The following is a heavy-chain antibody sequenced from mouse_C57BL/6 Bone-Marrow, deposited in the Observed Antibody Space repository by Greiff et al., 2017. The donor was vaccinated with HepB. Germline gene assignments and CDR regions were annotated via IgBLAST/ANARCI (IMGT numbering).Heavy chain of an antibody. D-gene: IGHD2-1*01. CDR2: IYPGDGDT. CDR3: ARYTLGNYDFDY. CDR1: GYAFSSYW. J-gene: IGHJ2*01. V-gene: IGHV1-80*01. Sequence: QVQLQQSGAELVKPGASVKISCKASGYAFSSYWMNWVKQRPGKGLEWIGQIYPGDGDTNYNGKFKGKATLTADKSSSTAYMQLSSLTSEDSAVYFCARYTLGNYDFDYWGQGTTLTVSS.